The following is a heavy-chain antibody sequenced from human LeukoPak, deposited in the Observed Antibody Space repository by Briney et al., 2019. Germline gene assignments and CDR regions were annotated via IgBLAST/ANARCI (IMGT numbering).Heavy chain of an antibody. CDR3: ARTAQSTFDP. V-gene: IGHV4-59*01. CDR2: IHYSGST. CDR1: GDSISSYY. J-gene: IGHJ5*02. Sequence: SETLSLTCTVSGDSISSYYWSWIRLSPGKGLEWIGFIHYSGSTDYDPSLKSRVTISVDTSKNQFSLKLTSVTAADTAVYYCARTAQSTFDPWGQGTLVTVSS.